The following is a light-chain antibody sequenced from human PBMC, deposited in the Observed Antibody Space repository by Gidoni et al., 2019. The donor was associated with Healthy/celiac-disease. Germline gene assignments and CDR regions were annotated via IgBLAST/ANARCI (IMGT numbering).Light chain of an antibody. CDR3: CSYAGSYTLYV. V-gene: IGLV2-11*01. CDR2: DVS. J-gene: IGLJ1*01. CDR1: SSDVGGYNY. Sequence: QSALTQPRSVSGSPGQSVTISCTGTSSDVGGYNYVSWYQQHPGKAPNLTIYDVSKRPSGVPDRFSGSKSGNTASLTISGLQAEDEADYYCCSYAGSYTLYVFGTGTKVTVL.